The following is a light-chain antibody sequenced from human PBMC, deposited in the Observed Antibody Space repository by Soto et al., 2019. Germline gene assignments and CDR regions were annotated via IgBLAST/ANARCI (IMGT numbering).Light chain of an antibody. Sequence: IHMTHSPSTLSASLGDRVTITFRASQSISSWLAWYQQKPGKAPKLLIYAASTLQSGVPSRFSGSGSGTDFTLTISCLQSEDFATYYCQQYYSFPWTFGQGTKVDIK. CDR3: QQYYSFPWT. CDR1: QSISSW. V-gene: IGKV1-5*01. CDR2: AAS. J-gene: IGKJ1*01.